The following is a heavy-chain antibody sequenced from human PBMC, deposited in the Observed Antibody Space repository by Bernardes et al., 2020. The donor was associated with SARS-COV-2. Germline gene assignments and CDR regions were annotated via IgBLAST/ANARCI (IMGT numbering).Heavy chain of an antibody. J-gene: IGHJ4*02. CDR1: GYTFTGYY. V-gene: IGHV1-2*02. Sequence: ASVKVSCKASGYTFTGYYMHWVRQAPGQGLEWMGWINPNSGGTNYAQKFQGRVTMTRDTSISTAYMELSRLRSDDTAVYYCARAVGDIVVVPAAIFFDYWGQGTLVTVSS. CDR2: INPNSGGT. CDR3: ARAVGDIVVVPAAIFFDY. D-gene: IGHD2-2*01.